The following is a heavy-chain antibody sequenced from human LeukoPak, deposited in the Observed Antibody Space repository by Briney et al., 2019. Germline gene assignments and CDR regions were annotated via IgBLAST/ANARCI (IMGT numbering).Heavy chain of an antibody. CDR2: INSDGNST. Sequence: GGSLRLSCAASGFTFSNYWMHWVRPAPGKGLVWVLRINSDGNSTSYADSVKGRFTISRDNAKNTLYLQINSLRAEDTAVYYCARDWSYDFWSGYYMEDWGQGTLVTVSS. V-gene: IGHV3-74*01. CDR1: GFTFSNYW. J-gene: IGHJ4*02. CDR3: ARDWSYDFWSGYYMED. D-gene: IGHD3-3*01.